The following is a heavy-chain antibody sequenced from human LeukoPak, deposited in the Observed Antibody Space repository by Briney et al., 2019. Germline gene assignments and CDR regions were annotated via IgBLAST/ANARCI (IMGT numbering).Heavy chain of an antibody. D-gene: IGHD3-22*01. J-gene: IGHJ1*01. V-gene: IGHV1-69*06. CDR2: IIPILGTA. CDR3: ARTPPDDSSGYYLEYFQH. CDR1: GGTFSSYG. Sequence: ASVKVSCKASGGTFSSYGISWVRRAPGQGLEWMGGIIPILGTANYAQKFQGRVTITADKSTSTAYMELSSLRSEDTAVYYCARTPPDDSSGYYLEYFQHWGQGTLVTVSS.